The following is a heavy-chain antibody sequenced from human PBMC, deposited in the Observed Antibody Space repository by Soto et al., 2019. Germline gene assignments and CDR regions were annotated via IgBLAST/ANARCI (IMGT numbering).Heavy chain of an antibody. CDR1: GGTFSSYA. CDR3: AISSYDILTGYLVLTYYYYYGMDV. Sequence: GASVKVSGKASGGTFSSYAISWVRQAPGQGLEWMGGIIPIFGTANYAQKFQGRVTITADKSTSTAYMELSSLRSEDTAVYYCAISSYDILTGYLVLTYYYYYGMDVWGQGTTVTVSS. J-gene: IGHJ6*02. D-gene: IGHD3-9*01. CDR2: IIPIFGTA. V-gene: IGHV1-69*06.